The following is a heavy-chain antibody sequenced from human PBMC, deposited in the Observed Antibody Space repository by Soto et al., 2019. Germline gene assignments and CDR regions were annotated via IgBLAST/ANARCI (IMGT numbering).Heavy chain of an antibody. CDR2: INGDASST. CDR3: ARGPFYSSSWLDF. D-gene: IGHD6-13*01. Sequence: GGSLRLSCAVSGFTFSTSWMHWVRQAPGKGLVWVSRINGDASSTHFADSVKGRFTISRDNAKNTVYLQMDNLRAEDSAVYYCARGPFYSSSWLDFWGQGTQVTVSS. V-gene: IGHV3-74*01. J-gene: IGHJ4*02. CDR1: GFTFSTSW.